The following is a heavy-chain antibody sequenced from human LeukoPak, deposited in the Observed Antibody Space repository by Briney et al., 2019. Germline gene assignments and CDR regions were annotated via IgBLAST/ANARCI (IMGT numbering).Heavy chain of an antibody. D-gene: IGHD1-26*01. CDR2: IYYSGST. CDR1: GGSFSNKY. CDR3: AKGGRTWFDP. Sequence: PSETLSLTCTVSGGSFSNKYWSWIRQPPGKGLEWIGYIYYSGSTNYNPSLKSRLTISLDTSKKQFSLKLSSVAAADTAVYYCAKGGRTWFDPWGQGTLVTVSS. V-gene: IGHV4-59*13. J-gene: IGHJ5*02.